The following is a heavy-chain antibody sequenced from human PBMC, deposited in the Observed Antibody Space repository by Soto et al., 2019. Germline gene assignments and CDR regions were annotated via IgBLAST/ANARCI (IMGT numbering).Heavy chain of an antibody. D-gene: IGHD1-1*01. CDR3: AKDNPWYNSGIDP. J-gene: IGHJ5*02. CDR2: ISWDGGST. CDR1: GFTFDDYT. Sequence: GGSLRLSCAASGFTFDDYTMHWVRQAPGKGLEWVSLISWDGGSTYYADSVKGRFTISRDNSKNSLYLQMNSLRTEDTALYYCAKDNPWYNSGIDPWGQGTLVTVSS. V-gene: IGHV3-43*01.